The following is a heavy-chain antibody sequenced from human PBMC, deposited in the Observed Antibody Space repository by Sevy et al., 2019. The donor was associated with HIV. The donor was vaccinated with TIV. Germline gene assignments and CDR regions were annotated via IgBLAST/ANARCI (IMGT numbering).Heavy chain of an antibody. CDR2: IKQDESEK. J-gene: IGHJ4*02. CDR3: AREVGGFNWRPYYFDS. Sequence: GGSLRLSCAASGFRFTDYWMSWVRQTPGKGLEWVATIKQDESEKYYVDSVKGRFAISRDNGKNSVSLQMNGLRVEDTALYYCAREVGGFNWRPYYFDSWGQGPLVTVSS. CDR1: GFRFTDYW. D-gene: IGHD3-16*01. V-gene: IGHV3-7*01.